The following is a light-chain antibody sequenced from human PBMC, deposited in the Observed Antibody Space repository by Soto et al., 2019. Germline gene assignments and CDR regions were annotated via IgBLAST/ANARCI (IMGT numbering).Light chain of an antibody. J-gene: IGKJ1*01. CDR2: GAS. V-gene: IGKV3-15*01. CDR3: QQYNTYSPERT. CDR1: QSVSSN. Sequence: EIVMTQSPATLSVSPGERATLSCRASQSVSSNLAWYQQKPGQAPSLLIYGASTRATGTPARFSGSGSGTEFTLTISSLQPDDFATYYCQQYNTYSPERTFGQGTKV.